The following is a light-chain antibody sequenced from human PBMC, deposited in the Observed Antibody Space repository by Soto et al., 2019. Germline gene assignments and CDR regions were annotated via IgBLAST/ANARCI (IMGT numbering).Light chain of an antibody. CDR3: QHYDSSPLT. J-gene: IGKJ4*01. Sequence: EIVLTQSPGTLSLSPGERATLSCRASQSVSSNYLAWYQQKPGQAPRLLIYDASNRATGIPARFSGSGSGTEFTLTISRLEPEDFAVYYCQHYDSSPLTFGGGTKVDIK. V-gene: IGKV3-20*01. CDR1: QSVSSNY. CDR2: DAS.